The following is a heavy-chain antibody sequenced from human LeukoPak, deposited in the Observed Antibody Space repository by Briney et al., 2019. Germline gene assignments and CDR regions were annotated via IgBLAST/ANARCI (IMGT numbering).Heavy chain of an antibody. CDR2: ISGSGGST. CDR1: GFTFSSYA. V-gene: IGHV3-23*01. CDR3: AKMGAKYYYGAGSYYNFDY. J-gene: IGHJ4*02. D-gene: IGHD3-10*01. Sequence: PGGSLRLSCAASGFTFSSYAMSWVLQAPGKGLEWVSAISGSGGSTYYADSVKGRFTISRDNSKNTLYLQMNSLRAEDTAVYYCAKMGAKYYYGAGSYYNFDYWGQGTLVTVSS.